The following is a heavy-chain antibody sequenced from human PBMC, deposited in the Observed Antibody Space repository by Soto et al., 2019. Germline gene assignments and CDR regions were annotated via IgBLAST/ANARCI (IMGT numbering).Heavy chain of an antibody. CDR1: GGSISSSSYY. D-gene: IGHD2-15*01. Sequence: PSETLSLTCTVSGGSISSSSYYWGWIRQPPGKGLEWIGSIYHSGSTYYNPSLKSRVTISVDTSKNQFSLKLSSVTAADTAAYYCARALFYCSGGSCSITPIDYWGQGTQVTVSS. CDR2: IYHSGST. J-gene: IGHJ4*02. V-gene: IGHV4-39*01. CDR3: ARALFYCSGGSCSITPIDY.